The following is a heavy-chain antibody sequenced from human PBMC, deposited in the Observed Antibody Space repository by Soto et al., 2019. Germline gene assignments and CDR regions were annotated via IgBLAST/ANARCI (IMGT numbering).Heavy chain of an antibody. CDR2: ISWNSGST. CDR1: GFNFGGYA. J-gene: IGHJ4*02. CDR3: AKGHCTSTRCDGIDY. Sequence: EVQLVESGGGLVQPGRSLRLSCEASGFNFGGYAMHWVRQAPGKGLEWVSGISWNSGSTDYADSVRGRFTISRDNAKNSLYLQMNSLRAEDTAFYYCAKGHCTSTRCDGIDYWGQGTLATVSS. D-gene: IGHD2-2*01. V-gene: IGHV3-9*01.